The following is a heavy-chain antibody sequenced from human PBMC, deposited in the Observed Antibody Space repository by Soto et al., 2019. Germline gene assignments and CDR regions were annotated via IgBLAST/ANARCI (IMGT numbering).Heavy chain of an antibody. V-gene: IGHV1-69*01. J-gene: IGHJ4*02. CDR1: GGTLSSYG. Sequence: QVQLVQSGAEVKKPGSSVKVSCKASGGTLSSYGFSWVRQAPGQGLEGVGGIIPMFGTTQYAQKFMGRVSIPADEMTTTVYMELSDLRSEDTAVYYCARHTSTGTGTHWGKGTLVTVST. CDR2: IIPMFGTT. CDR3: ARHTSTGTGTH. D-gene: IGHD3-10*01.